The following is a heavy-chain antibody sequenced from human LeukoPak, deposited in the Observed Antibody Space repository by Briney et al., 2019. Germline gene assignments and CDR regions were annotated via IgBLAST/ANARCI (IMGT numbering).Heavy chain of an antibody. V-gene: IGHV4-34*01. CDR2: INHSGST. CDR1: GGSFSGYY. Sequence: SETLSLTCAVYGGSFSGYYWSWIRQPPGKGLEWIGEINHSGSTNYNPSLKSRVTISVDTSKNQFSLKLSSVTAADTAVYYCARVHTRLRFLEWSKRHYYFDYWGQGTLVTVSS. CDR3: ARVHTRLRFLEWSKRHYYFDY. J-gene: IGHJ4*02. D-gene: IGHD3-3*01.